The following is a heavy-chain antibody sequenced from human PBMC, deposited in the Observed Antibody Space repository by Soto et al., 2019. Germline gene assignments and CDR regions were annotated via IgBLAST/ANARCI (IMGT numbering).Heavy chain of an antibody. V-gene: IGHV3-15*01. CDR1: GFTFIYAW. Sequence: EVQLVESGGGLVQPGGSLRLSCEASGFTFIYAWMNWVRQAPGKGLEWVGHIKSNTDGGTTDYAAPVNGRFTISRDDSKTTLYLQMNSLKTEDTAVYYCTPDPILAAAGGSDPWGQGTLVTVSS. D-gene: IGHD6-13*01. CDR3: TPDPILAAAGGSDP. CDR2: IKSNTDGGTT. J-gene: IGHJ5*02.